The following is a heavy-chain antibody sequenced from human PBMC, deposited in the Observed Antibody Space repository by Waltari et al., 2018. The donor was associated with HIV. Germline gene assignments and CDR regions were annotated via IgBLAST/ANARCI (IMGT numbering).Heavy chain of an antibody. D-gene: IGHD4-17*01. CDR2: INGGGGGT. CDR1: GFTFSSHW. Sequence: EVQLVESGGGLVQAGGSLRLSCAASGFTFSSHWMHWVRQAPGKGLVWVARINGGGGGTSYADSVRGRFSSSRENAENSLHLHMNSVRPEDTGLYYCTREGVETTAPADYWGQGTLVTVSS. J-gene: IGHJ4*02. CDR3: TREGVETTAPADY. V-gene: IGHV3-74*01.